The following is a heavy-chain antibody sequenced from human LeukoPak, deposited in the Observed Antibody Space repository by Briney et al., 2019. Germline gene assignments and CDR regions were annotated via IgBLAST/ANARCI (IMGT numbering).Heavy chain of an antibody. CDR3: ARAYGSGSYTLLFFDY. J-gene: IGHJ4*02. CDR1: GYTFTSYY. CDR2: INPSGGST. D-gene: IGHD3-10*01. V-gene: IGHV1-46*01. Sequence: ASVKVSCKASGYTFTSYYMHWVRQAPGQGLEWMGIINPSGGSTSYAQKFQGRVTMTRDTSTSTVFMELSSLRSEDTAVYYCARAYGSGSYTLLFFDYWGQGTLVTVSS.